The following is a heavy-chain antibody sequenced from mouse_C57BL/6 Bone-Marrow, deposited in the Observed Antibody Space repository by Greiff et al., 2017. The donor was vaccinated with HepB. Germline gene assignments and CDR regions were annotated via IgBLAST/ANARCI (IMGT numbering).Heavy chain of an antibody. V-gene: IGHV1-15*01. J-gene: IGHJ3*01. Sequence: QVQLQQSGAELVRPGASVTLSCKASGYTFTDYEMHWVKQTPVHGLEWIGAIDPETGGTAYNQKFKGKAILTADNSSSTAYMELRSLTSEDSAVYYCTREEGYYYPFAYWGQGTLVTVSA. CDR2: IDPETGGT. D-gene: IGHD1-1*01. CDR1: GYTFTDYE. CDR3: TREEGYYYPFAY.